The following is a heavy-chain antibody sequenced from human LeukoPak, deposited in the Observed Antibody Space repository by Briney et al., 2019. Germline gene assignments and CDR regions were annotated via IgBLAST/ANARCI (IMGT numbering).Heavy chain of an antibody. CDR3: ARGRESYLDFDY. CDR1: GGSNSSGGYS. Sequence: SQTLSLTCAVSGGSNSSGGYSWSWIRQPPGKGLEWIGYIYHSGSTYYNPSLKSRVTISVDRSKNQFSLKLSSVTAADTAVYYCARGRESYLDFDYWGQGTLVTDSS. CDR2: IYHSGST. D-gene: IGHD2/OR15-2a*01. J-gene: IGHJ4*02. V-gene: IGHV4-30-2*01.